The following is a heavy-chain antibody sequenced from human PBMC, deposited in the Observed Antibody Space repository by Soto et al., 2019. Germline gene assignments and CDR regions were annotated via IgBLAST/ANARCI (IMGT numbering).Heavy chain of an antibody. CDR2: ISSTGSYT. CDR1: GFTFSDYY. J-gene: IGHJ4*02. D-gene: IGHD6-13*01. Sequence: PGGSLRLSCAASGFTFSDYYMSWIRQAPGKGLEWVSNISSTGSYTKSVDSVKGRFTISRDNAKNSLYLQMNSLRAEDTAVYYCAKVSYQSWSIDYWGQGTLVTV. CDR3: AKVSYQSWSIDY. V-gene: IGHV3-11*06.